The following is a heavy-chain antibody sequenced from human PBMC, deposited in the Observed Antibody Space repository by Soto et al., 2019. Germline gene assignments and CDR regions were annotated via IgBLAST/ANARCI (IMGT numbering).Heavy chain of an antibody. D-gene: IGHD5-18*01. J-gene: IGHJ5*02. CDR2: ISGSGGST. CDR1: GFTFSSYA. CDR3: AKGAYSYGIGSVGWFDP. V-gene: IGHV3-23*01. Sequence: SLRLSCAASGFTFSSYAMSWVRQAPGKGLEWVSAISGSGGSTYYADSVKGRFTISRDNSKNTLYLQMNSLRAEDTAVYYCAKGAYSYGIGSVGWFDPWGQGTLVTV.